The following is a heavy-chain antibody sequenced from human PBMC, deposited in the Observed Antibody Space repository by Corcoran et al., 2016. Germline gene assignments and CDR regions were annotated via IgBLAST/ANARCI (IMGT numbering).Heavy chain of an antibody. J-gene: IGHJ5*02. Sequence: QVQLQQWGAGLLKPSETLSLTCAVYGGSFSGYYWSWIRQPPGKGLEWIGEINHSGSTNYNPSLKSRVTISVDTSKNQFSLKLSSVTAADTAVYYCARNPRLLAFDPWGQGTLVTVSS. CDR1: GGSFSGYY. CDR2: INHSGST. V-gene: IGHV4-34*01. D-gene: IGHD2-15*01. CDR3: ARNPRLLAFDP.